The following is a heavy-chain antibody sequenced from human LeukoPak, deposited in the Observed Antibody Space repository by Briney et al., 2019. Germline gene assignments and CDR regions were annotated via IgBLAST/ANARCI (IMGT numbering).Heavy chain of an antibody. CDR3: AKGEARRSRYCSSTSCYKKVWWFDP. CDR1: GGSISSGGYY. Sequence: MTSETLSLTCTVSGGSISSGGYYWSWIRQHPGKGLEWIGYIYYSGSTYYNPSLKSRVTISVDTSKNQFSLKLSSVTAADTAVYYCAKGEARRSRYCSSTSCYKKVWWFDPWGQGTLVTVSS. V-gene: IGHV4-31*03. D-gene: IGHD2-2*02. CDR2: IYYSGST. J-gene: IGHJ5*02.